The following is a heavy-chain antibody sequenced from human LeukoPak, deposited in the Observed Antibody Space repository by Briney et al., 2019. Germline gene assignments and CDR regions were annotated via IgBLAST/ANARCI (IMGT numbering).Heavy chain of an antibody. CDR1: GGSISSGSYY. CDR3: ARDEGVAGDY. V-gene: IGHV4-61*02. D-gene: IGHD6-19*01. Sequence: SETLSLTCTVSGGSISSGSYYWSWIRQPAGKGLEWIGRIYTSGSTNYNPSLKSRVTISVDTSKNQFSLKLSSVTAADTAVYYCARDEGVAGDYWGQGTLVTVSS. J-gene: IGHJ4*02. CDR2: IYTSGST.